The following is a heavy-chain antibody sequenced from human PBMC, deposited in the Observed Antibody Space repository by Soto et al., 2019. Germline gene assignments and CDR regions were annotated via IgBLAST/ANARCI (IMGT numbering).Heavy chain of an antibody. V-gene: IGHV3-11*06. CDR3: ARRPAAGNWFDL. CDR2: ISTSTGYT. Sequence: PGGSLRLSCAASGFTFSDYYMSWIRQAPGKGLEWVSYISTSTGYTNYADSVKGRFTISRDNAKNSLYLQMNGLRAEDTAVYYCARRPAAGNWFDLWGQGTQVTVS. D-gene: IGHD2-2*01. CDR1: GFTFSDYY. J-gene: IGHJ5*02.